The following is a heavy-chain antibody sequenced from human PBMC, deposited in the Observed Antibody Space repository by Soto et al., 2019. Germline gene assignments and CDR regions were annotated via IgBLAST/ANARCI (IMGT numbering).Heavy chain of an antibody. CDR3: ASGKIVVVLIVPYGMDV. CDR1: GGTFSSYA. J-gene: IGHJ6*02. V-gene: IGHV1-69*06. D-gene: IGHD3-22*01. CDR2: IIPIFGTA. Sequence: QVQLVQSGAEVKKPGSSVKVSCKASGGTFSSYAISWVRQAPGQGLEWMGGIIPIFGTANYAQKFQGRVKITADKSTSTAYMELSSVRSEDKAVYYCASGKIVVVLIVPYGMDVWGQGTTVTVSS.